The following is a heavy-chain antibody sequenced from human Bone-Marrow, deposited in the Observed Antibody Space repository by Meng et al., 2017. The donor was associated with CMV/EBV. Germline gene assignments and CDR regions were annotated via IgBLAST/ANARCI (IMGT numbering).Heavy chain of an antibody. J-gene: IGHJ4*02. D-gene: IGHD3-3*01. CDR1: GGSFNGYY. CDR2: INYGGST. Sequence: SETLSLICIVYGGSFNGYYWSWIRQPPGKGLEWIGEINYGGSTNYNPSLKSRVTISVDTSKNQFSLKLSSVTAADTAVYYCARGLNDFWSGYYVDYWGQGTLVTVSS. CDR3: ARGLNDFWSGYYVDY. V-gene: IGHV4-34*01.